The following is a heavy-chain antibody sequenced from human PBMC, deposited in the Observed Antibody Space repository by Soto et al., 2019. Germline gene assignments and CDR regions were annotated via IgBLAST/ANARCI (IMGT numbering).Heavy chain of an antibody. D-gene: IGHD6-6*01. J-gene: IGHJ4*02. CDR3: ARRHSSSSGGRIDY. CDR1: GGSVSSGSYY. V-gene: IGHV4-61*01. Sequence: SETLSLTCTVSGGSVSSGSYYWSWIRQHPGRGLEWIGYIYYTGSTNYNPSLKSRVTISVDTSKNQFSLKLSSVTAADTAVYYCARRHSSSSGGRIDYWGQGTLVTVSS. CDR2: IYYTGST.